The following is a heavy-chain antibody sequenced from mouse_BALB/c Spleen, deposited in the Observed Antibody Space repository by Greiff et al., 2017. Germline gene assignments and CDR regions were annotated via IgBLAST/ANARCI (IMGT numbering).Heavy chain of an antibody. CDR2: IWAGGST. Sequence: VHLVESGPGLVAPSQSLSITCTVSGFSLTSYGVHWVRQPPGKGLEWLGVIWAGGSTNYNSALMSRLSISKDNSKSQVFLKMNSLQTDDTAMYYCARNYGSSYGAMDYWGQGTSVTVSS. V-gene: IGHV2-9*02. CDR1: GFSLTSYG. D-gene: IGHD1-1*01. CDR3: ARNYGSSYGAMDY. J-gene: IGHJ4*01.